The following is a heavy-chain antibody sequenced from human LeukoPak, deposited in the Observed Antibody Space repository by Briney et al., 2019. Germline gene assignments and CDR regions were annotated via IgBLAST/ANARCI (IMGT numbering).Heavy chain of an antibody. CDR2: ISSASGYI. CDR1: GFTFKSYS. D-gene: IGHD6-19*01. CDR3: ARDPRPFGCSSADCPRYYFDY. Sequence: GGSLRLSCTASGFTFKSYSMNWVRQAPGKGLEWVSSISSASGYIYYADSVKGRFTISRDNAKNSLFLQMDSLRAEDTAVFYCARDPRPFGCSSADCPRYYFDYWGQGPLVTVSS. J-gene: IGHJ4*02. V-gene: IGHV3-21*01.